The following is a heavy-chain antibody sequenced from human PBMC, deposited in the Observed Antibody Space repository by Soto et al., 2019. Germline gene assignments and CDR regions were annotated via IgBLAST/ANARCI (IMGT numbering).Heavy chain of an antibody. CDR3: GRTYNWNYGYYYGMDV. Sequence: SETLSRTGTVSGGSISRYYWSWIRQPPGKGLEWIGYIYYSGSTNYNPSLKSRVTISVDTSKNQFSLKLSSVTAADTAVYYCGRTYNWNYGYYYGMDVWGQGTTVTVSS. V-gene: IGHV4-59*01. CDR2: IYYSGST. D-gene: IGHD1-7*01. CDR1: GGSISRYY. J-gene: IGHJ6*02.